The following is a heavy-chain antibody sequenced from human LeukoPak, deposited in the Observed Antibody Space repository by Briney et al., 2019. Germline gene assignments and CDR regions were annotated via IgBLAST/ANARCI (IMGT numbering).Heavy chain of an antibody. CDR1: GFTFSSYG. J-gene: IGHJ4*02. CDR2: IWYDGSKK. Sequence: PGGSLRLSCAASGFTFSSYGMHWVRQAPGKGLGWVAVIWYDGSKKYYADSVKGRFTISRDNSKNTLYLQMKSLRAEDTAVYYCARDLAGMARLFDYWGQGTLVTVSS. D-gene: IGHD7-27*01. CDR3: ARDLAGMARLFDY. V-gene: IGHV3-33*01.